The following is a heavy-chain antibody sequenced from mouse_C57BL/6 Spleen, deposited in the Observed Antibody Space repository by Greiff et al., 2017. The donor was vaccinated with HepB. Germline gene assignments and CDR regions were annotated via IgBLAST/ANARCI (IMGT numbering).Heavy chain of an antibody. CDR3: ARYGGLRRGERHYFDY. Sequence: QVQLQQPGAELVRPGSSVKLSCKASGYTLTSYWMHWVKQRPIQGLEWIGNIDPSDSETHYNQKFKDKATLTVDKSSSTAYMQLSSLTSEDSAVYYCARYGGLRRGERHYFDYWGQGTTLTVSS. CDR1: GYTLTSYW. J-gene: IGHJ2*01. CDR2: IDPSDSET. D-gene: IGHD2-2*01. V-gene: IGHV1-52*01.